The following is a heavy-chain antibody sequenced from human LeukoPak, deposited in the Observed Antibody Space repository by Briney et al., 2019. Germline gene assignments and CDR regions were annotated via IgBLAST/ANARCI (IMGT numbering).Heavy chain of an antibody. J-gene: IGHJ4*02. D-gene: IGHD5-18*01. CDR2: IYYSGST. CDR3: ARARYSYGYPYFDY. CDR1: GDSISSSSYY. V-gene: IGHV4-39*01. Sequence: SETLSLTCTVSGDSISSSSYYWGWIRQPPGKGLEWIGSIYYSGSTYYNPSLKSRVTISVDTSKNQFSLKLSSVTAADTAVYYCARARYSYGYPYFDYWGQGTLVTVSS.